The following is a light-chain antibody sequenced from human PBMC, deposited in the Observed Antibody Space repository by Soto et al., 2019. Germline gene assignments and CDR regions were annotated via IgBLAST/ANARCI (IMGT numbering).Light chain of an antibody. V-gene: IGKV1-5*03. CDR2: KAS. J-gene: IGKJ1*01. CDR1: QSISSW. Sequence: DIQMAQSPSTLSASVGDRVTIPCRASQSISSWLAWYQQKPGKAPKLLIYKASSLESGVPSRFSGSGSGTEFTLTISSLQPEDFATYYCQQYNSYSQTFGQGTKVDIK. CDR3: QQYNSYSQT.